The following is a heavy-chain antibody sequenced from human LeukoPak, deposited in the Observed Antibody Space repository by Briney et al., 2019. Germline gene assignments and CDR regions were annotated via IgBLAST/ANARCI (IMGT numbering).Heavy chain of an antibody. CDR2: ISSNSDYI. CDR3: ARGVGATTHYFDF. Sequence: PGGSLRLSCAASGFTFSSFTMDWVRRAPGKGLEWVSPISSNSDYIYYADSVKGRFTISRDNAKNSLYLQMTSLRAEDTAVYYCARGVGATTHYFDFWGQGALVTVSS. J-gene: IGHJ4*02. V-gene: IGHV3-21*01. D-gene: IGHD1-26*01. CDR1: GFTFSSFT.